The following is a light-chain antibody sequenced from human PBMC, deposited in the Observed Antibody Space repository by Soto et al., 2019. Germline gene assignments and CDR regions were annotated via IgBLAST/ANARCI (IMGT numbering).Light chain of an antibody. CDR3: SSYTSSSTLAV. Sequence: QSALTQPASVSGSPGQSITISCPGTSSAVGGYNYVSWYQQDPGKAPKLMIYDVNNRPSGVSNRFSGSKSGNTASLTISGLQAEDEAYYYCSSYTSSSTLAVFGGGTKLTVL. J-gene: IGLJ2*01. CDR1: SSAVGGYNY. CDR2: DVN. V-gene: IGLV2-14*01.